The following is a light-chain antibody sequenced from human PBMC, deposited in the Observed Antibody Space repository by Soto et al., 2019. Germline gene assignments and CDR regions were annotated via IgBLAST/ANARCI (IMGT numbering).Light chain of an antibody. J-gene: IGKJ4*01. V-gene: IGKV3-15*01. Sequence: EIVMTQSPATLSVSPGERATLSCRASQSVSSKLAWYQQKPGQAPRLLIYGATTRATGIPARFSGSGSGTEFILTISSLQSEDFAVYYCQQYNNWPLTFGGGTTVDIK. CDR1: QSVSSK. CDR2: GAT. CDR3: QQYNNWPLT.